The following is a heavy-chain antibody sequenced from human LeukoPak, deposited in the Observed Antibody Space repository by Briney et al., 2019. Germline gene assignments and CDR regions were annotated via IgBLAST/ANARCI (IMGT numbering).Heavy chain of an antibody. Sequence: ASVKVSCKASGYTFTSYGISWVRQAPGQGLEWMGWINTNTGNPTYAQDFTGRFVFSLDTSVNTAYLQISSLKAEDTAVYYCARELIGVAGSVDYWGQGTLVTVSS. D-gene: IGHD6-13*01. J-gene: IGHJ4*02. CDR2: INTNTGNP. CDR1: GYTFTSYG. CDR3: ARELIGVAGSVDY. V-gene: IGHV7-4-1*02.